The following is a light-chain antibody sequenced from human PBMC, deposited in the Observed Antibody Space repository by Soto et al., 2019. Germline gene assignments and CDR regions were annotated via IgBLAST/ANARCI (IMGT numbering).Light chain of an antibody. Sequence: SGLAQPASVSGSPGQSITIACTGTSSDVGSYNLVSWYQQHPGQAPKLIIYEGTKRPSGVSNRFSGSKSANTASLTISGLQPEDEADYFCCSYGGRSTYVFGSGTKVTV. CDR2: EGT. CDR3: CSYGGRSTYV. CDR1: SSDVGSYNL. V-gene: IGLV2-23*01. J-gene: IGLJ1*01.